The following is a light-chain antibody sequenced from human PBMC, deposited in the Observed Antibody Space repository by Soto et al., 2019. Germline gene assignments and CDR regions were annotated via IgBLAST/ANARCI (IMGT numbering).Light chain of an antibody. CDR3: QQFNSYPDP. J-gene: IGKJ5*01. V-gene: IGKV1-13*02. Sequence: AIPLTQSPSSLSASVGDRVTITCRASQGISSALAWYQQKPGKAPKLLIYDASSLESGVPSRFSGSGSGTDVTLTSSSLQPEDFGTYCCQQFNSYPDPVGQGTRLEIK. CDR2: DAS. CDR1: QGISSA.